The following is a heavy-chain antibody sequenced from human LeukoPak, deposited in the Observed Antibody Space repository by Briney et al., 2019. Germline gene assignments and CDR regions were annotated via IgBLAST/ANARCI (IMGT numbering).Heavy chain of an antibody. CDR3: ARGAWTAYYFDY. D-gene: IGHD3/OR15-3a*01. J-gene: IGHJ4*02. CDR1: GFTFSSYS. CDR2: ISSSTTT. V-gene: IGHV3-48*04. Sequence: GGSLRLSCAASGFTFSSYSMNWVRQAPGKGLEWVSYISSSTTTYYADSVKGRFTISRDHAKNSLYLQMNSLRVEDTAVYYCARGAWTAYYFDYWGQGTLVTVSS.